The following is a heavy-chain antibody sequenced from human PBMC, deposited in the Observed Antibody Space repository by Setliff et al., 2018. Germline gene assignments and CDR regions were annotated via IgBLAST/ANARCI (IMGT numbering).Heavy chain of an antibody. CDR3: ARNRVALYDAFDI. CDR1: GYSFTSYW. Sequence: GESLKISCKGSGYSFTSYWIGWVRQMPGEGLEWMGIIHPSNSDTVYSPSFQGQVTISADRSITTAYLQWSSLKASDTAIYYCARNRVALYDAFDIRGQGTMVTVSS. CDR2: IHPSNSDT. D-gene: IGHD5-12*01. J-gene: IGHJ3*02. V-gene: IGHV5-51*01.